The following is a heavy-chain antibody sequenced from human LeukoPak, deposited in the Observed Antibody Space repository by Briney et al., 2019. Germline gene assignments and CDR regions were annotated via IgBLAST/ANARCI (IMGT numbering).Heavy chain of an antibody. D-gene: IGHD2-21*01. CDR2: RNDGDVI. V-gene: IGHV3-30*02. J-gene: IGHJ4*02. CDR3: AKDFISIKALIPWDY. Sequence: PGGSLRLSCAASGFTFTSFGMQWVRQTPGKGLEWVAFRNDGDVIYYADSVKGRFTISRDNSKSTVSLQLNSLRVEDTGVYYCAKDFISIKALIPWDYWGQGTLVTVSP. CDR1: GFTFTSFG.